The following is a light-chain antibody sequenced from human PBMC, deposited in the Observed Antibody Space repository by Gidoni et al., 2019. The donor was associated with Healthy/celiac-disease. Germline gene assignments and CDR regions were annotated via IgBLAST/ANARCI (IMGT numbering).Light chain of an antibody. Sequence: DIRMTQSPSSLSASVGDRVTITCRASQSISSYLNWYQQTPGKAPKLLFYAASSLQSGVPSRFSGSGSGTDFPLTISSLQPEDFATYYCQQSYSTLITFGQGTRLEIK. CDR2: AAS. J-gene: IGKJ5*01. CDR1: QSISSY. V-gene: IGKV1-39*01. CDR3: QQSYSTLIT.